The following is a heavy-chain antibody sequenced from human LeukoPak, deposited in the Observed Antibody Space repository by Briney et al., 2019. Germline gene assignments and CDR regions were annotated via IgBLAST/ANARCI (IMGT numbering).Heavy chain of an antibody. CDR2: ISGSGGST. V-gene: IGHV3-23*01. CDR1: GFTFSSYA. Sequence: GGSLRLSCAASGFTFSSYAMSWVRQAPGKGLEWVSAISGSGGSTYYADSVKGRFTISRDNSKNTLYLQMNSLRAEDTAVYYCATSSSGLTSYFDYWGQGTLVTVSS. CDR3: ATSSSGLTSYFDY. J-gene: IGHJ4*02. D-gene: IGHD6-19*01.